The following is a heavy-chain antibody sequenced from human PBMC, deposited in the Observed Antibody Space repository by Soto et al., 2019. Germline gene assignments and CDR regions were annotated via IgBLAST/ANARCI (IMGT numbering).Heavy chain of an antibody. D-gene: IGHD6-13*01. CDR3: IWQQDFYYGRAV. CDR1: GLSFSPAW. Sequence: AGGSLRLSCAASGLSFSPAWMNWVRQAPGKGLEWVGLIKSKGGGGTADYAAPVKGRFIISRDDSKNTIYLQMNSLKPEDTALYYCIWQQDFYYGRAVWGQGTTVTVSS. V-gene: IGHV3-15*07. J-gene: IGHJ6*02. CDR2: IKSKGGGGTA.